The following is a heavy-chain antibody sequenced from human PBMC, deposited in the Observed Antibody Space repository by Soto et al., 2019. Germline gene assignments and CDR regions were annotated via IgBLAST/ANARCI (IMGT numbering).Heavy chain of an antibody. D-gene: IGHD3-16*01. CDR1: GYTFTNYG. V-gene: IGHV1-18*01. CDR2: ISAYNGNT. Sequence: ASVKVSCKASGYTFTNYGISWVRQAPGQGLEWMGWISAYNGNTNYAQKLQGRVTMTTDTSTNTAYMELRSLRSDYTAVYYCASGGSYFDFWGQGTLVTVSS. J-gene: IGHJ4*02. CDR3: ASGGSYFDF.